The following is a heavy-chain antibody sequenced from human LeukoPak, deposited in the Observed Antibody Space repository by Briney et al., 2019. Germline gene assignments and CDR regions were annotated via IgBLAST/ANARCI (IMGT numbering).Heavy chain of an antibody. CDR1: GFTFSSYA. V-gene: IGHV3-64*01. CDR2: IRSNGDST. J-gene: IGHJ4*02. Sequence: GGSLRLSCAASGFTFSSYAMHWVRQAPGKGLEYVSAIRSNGDSTYYANSVKGRFTISRDNSKNTLYLQMGSLRAEDMAVYYCARGAKGDLYDYWGQGTLVTVSP. CDR3: ARGAKGDLYDY. D-gene: IGHD2-21*01.